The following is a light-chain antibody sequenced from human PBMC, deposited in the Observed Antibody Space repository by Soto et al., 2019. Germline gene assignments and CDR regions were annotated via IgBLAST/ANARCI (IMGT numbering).Light chain of an antibody. J-gene: IGKJ5*01. Sequence: DIQMTQSPAFLSASVGDRVTITCRAIQAISNYLNWYQQKPGKAPHLLIFGAKTLQSGVTSMCSGSGYGTDFTLTIPTLQPQDDGIYYCRQCDATPLTFGQWTRLEI. CDR2: GAK. V-gene: IGKV1-39*01. CDR3: RQCDATPLT. CDR1: QAISNY.